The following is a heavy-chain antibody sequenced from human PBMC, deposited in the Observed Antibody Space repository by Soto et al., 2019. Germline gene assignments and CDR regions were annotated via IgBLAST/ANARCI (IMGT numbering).Heavy chain of an antibody. J-gene: IGHJ4*02. CDR3: AKDPGSGSGYYLYYFDY. D-gene: IGHD3-22*01. CDR2: ISYDGSNK. Sequence: GGSLRLSCAASGFNFSSYGMHWVRQAPGKGLEWVAVISYDGSNKYYADSVKGRFTISRDNSKNTLYLQMNSLRAEDTAVYYCAKDPGSGSGYYLYYFDYWGQGTLVTVSS. V-gene: IGHV3-30*18. CDR1: GFNFSSYG.